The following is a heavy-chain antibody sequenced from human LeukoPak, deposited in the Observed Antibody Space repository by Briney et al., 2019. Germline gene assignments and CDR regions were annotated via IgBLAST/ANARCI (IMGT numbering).Heavy chain of an antibody. Sequence: GRSLRLSCAASGFTFSSYAMHWVRQAPGKGLEWVAVISYDGSNKYYADSVKGRFTISRDNSKNTLYLQMNSLRAEDTAVYYCARDPWRYSSGRGDYWGQGTLVTVSS. CDR3: ARDPWRYSSGRGDY. V-gene: IGHV3-30-3*01. J-gene: IGHJ4*02. D-gene: IGHD6-19*01. CDR2: ISYDGSNK. CDR1: GFTFSSYA.